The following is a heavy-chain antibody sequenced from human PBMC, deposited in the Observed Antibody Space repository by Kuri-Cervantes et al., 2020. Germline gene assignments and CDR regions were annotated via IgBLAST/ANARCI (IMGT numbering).Heavy chain of an antibody. J-gene: IGHJ6*02. D-gene: IGHD3-16*02. Sequence: ASVKVSCKASGYTFTSYDINWVRQATGQGLEWMGWMNPNSGNTGYAPKFQGTVTMTRNTSISTAYMELSSLRSEDTAVYYCARAIGMGTYYYYGMDVWGQGTTVTVSS. CDR2: MNPNSGNT. CDR1: GYTFTSYD. CDR3: ARAIGMGTYYYYGMDV. V-gene: IGHV1-8*01.